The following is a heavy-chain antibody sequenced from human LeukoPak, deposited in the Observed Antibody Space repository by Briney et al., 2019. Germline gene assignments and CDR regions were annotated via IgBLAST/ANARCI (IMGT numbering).Heavy chain of an antibody. CDR2: IYYSGST. Sequence: SETLSLTCTVSGGSISSYYWSWIRQPPGKGLEWIGYIYYSGSTNYNPSLKSRVTISVDTSKNQFSLKLSSVTAADTAVYYCARGVRYGSGSYWHYYYGMDVWGQGTTVTVSS. V-gene: IGHV4-59*01. CDR3: ARGVRYGSGSYWHYYYGMDV. D-gene: IGHD3-10*01. J-gene: IGHJ6*02. CDR1: GGSISSYY.